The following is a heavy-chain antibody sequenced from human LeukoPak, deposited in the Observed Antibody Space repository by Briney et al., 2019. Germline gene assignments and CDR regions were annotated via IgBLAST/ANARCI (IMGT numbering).Heavy chain of an antibody. CDR1: GFTFTSYY. CDR2: INPSGGST. CDR3: AREVWSSGWYRPYYFDY. D-gene: IGHD6-19*01. Sequence: ASVKVSCKASGFTFTSYYMHWVRQAPGQGLEWMGIINPSGGSTSYAQKFQGRVTMTRDTSTSTVYMGLSSLRSEDTAVYYCAREVWSSGWYRPYYFDYWGQGTLVTVSS. V-gene: IGHV1-46*01. J-gene: IGHJ4*02.